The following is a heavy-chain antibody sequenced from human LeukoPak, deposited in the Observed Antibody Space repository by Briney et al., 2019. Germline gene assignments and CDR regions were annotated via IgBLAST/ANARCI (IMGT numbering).Heavy chain of an antibody. J-gene: IGHJ4*02. D-gene: IGHD6-19*01. V-gene: IGHV4-31*03. CDR1: GGSISSGGYY. CDR3: ARLLAVAGPGPFDY. CDR2: IYYSGST. Sequence: PSETLSLTCTVSGGSISSGGYYWSWIRQPPGKGLEWIGYIYYSGSTYYNPSLKSRVTISVDTSKNQFSLKLSSVTAADTAVYYCARLLAVAGPGPFDYWGQGTLVTVSS.